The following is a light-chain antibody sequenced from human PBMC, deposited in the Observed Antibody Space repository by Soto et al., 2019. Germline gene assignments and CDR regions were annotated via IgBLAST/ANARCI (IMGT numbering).Light chain of an antibody. J-gene: IGLJ2*01. CDR3: MLHVGSGISV. CDR1: SGSVSTHYS. V-gene: IGLV8-61*01. CDR2: NTN. Sequence: QAVVTQEPSLQESPGGTGTLTCGLTSGSVSTHYSPSWYQQTPGQAPRTLIYNTNTSSFGDPDRFSGSILGNKAALTLTGAQADDECDYYCMLHVGSGISVVGGGTTMT.